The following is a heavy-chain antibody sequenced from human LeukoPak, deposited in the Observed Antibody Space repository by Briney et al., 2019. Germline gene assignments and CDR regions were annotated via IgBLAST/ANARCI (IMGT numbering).Heavy chain of an antibody. CDR2: TYYRSRWYY. CDR3: ARDVSWRIDY. J-gene: IGHJ4*02. CDR1: RDSVSSNIAA. Sequence: SQTLSLTCAISRDSVSSNIAAWNWIRQSPSRGLEWLGRTYYRSRWYYDYALSVRSRITINPDTSKNQFSLQLNSVTPEDTAVYYCARDVSWRIDYWGQGTLVTVSS. D-gene: IGHD6-13*01. V-gene: IGHV6-1*01.